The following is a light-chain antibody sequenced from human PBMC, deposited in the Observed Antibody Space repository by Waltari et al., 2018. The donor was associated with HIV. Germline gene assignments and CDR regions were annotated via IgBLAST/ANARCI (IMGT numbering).Light chain of an antibody. V-gene: IGLV2-23*02. CDR3: CSYAGSSTLL. CDR2: DVS. CDR1: SSDVGGYKY. Sequence: QSALTQPASVSGSPGQSLTISCTRASSDVGGYKYVSWYQHHPGKAPKLMIYDVSERPSGVSNRFSGSKSGNTASLTISGLQAEDEADYYCCSYAGSSTLLFGGGTKVTVL. J-gene: IGLJ3*02.